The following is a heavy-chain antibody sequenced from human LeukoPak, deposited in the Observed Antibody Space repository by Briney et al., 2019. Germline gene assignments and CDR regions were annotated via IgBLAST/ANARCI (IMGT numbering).Heavy chain of an antibody. V-gene: IGHV1-46*01. Sequence: ASVKVSCKASGYTFTSYYMHWVRQAPGQGLEWMGIINPSGGSTSYAQKFQGRVTMTRDMSTSTVYMELSSLRSEDTAVYYCARDIGSRDSYGPEYYFDYWGQGTLVTVSS. D-gene: IGHD5-18*01. CDR1: GYTFTSYY. CDR2: INPSGGST. J-gene: IGHJ4*02. CDR3: ARDIGSRDSYGPEYYFDY.